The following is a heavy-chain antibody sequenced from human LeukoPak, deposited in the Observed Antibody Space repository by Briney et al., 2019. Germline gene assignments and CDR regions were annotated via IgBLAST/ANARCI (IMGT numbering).Heavy chain of an antibody. CDR3: ARVFSITIFGVVQYYFDY. CDR2: IIPIFGTA. V-gene: IGHV1-69*13. CDR1: GGTFSSYA. J-gene: IGHJ4*02. D-gene: IGHD3-3*01. Sequence: GASVKVSCKASGGTFSSYAISWVRQAPGQGLEWMGGIIPIFGTANYAQKFQGRVTITADESTSTAYMELSSLRSEDTAVYYCARVFSITIFGVVQYYFDYWGQGTLVTASS.